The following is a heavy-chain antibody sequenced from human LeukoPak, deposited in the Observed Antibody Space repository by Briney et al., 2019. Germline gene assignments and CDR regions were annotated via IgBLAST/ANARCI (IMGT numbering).Heavy chain of an antibody. J-gene: IGHJ5*02. D-gene: IGHD2-2*01. CDR1: GGSISSSSYY. CDR2: IYYSGST. Sequence: SETLSLTCTVSGGSISSSSYYWGWIRQPPGKGLEWIGSIYYSGSTNYNPSLKRRVNMSVDTSKNQLSLKLSSVTAADTAVYYRARQAIVVVTTSPFFDPWGQGTLVTVSS. CDR3: ARQAIVVVTTSPFFDP. V-gene: IGHV4-39*01.